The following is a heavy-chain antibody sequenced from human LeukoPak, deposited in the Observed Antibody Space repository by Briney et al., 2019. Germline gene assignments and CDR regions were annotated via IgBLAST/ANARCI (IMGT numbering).Heavy chain of an antibody. Sequence: GGSLRLSCAASGFTFSNYAINWVRQAPGKGLEWVSVISGNGGTTYYANSVKGRFTISRDNSKNTLYLQMNSLRADDTAVYYCAKKIVGAGHDWFDPRGQGTLVTVSS. CDR3: AKKIVGAGHDWFDP. D-gene: IGHD1-26*01. CDR1: GFTFSNYA. V-gene: IGHV3-23*01. J-gene: IGHJ5*02. CDR2: ISGNGGTT.